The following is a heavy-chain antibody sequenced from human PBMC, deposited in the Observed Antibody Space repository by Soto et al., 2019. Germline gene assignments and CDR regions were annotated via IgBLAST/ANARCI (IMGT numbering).Heavy chain of an antibody. CDR2: ISGSGGST. Sequence: PGGSLRLSCAASGFTFSSYAMSWVRQAPGKGLEWVSAISGSGGSTYYADSVKGRFTISRDNSKNTLYLQMNSLRAEDTAVYYCAKDWGDSSLNWYAPWGQGTLDTVSS. J-gene: IGHJ5*02. CDR3: AKDWGDSSLNWYAP. V-gene: IGHV3-23*01. CDR1: GFTFSSYA. D-gene: IGHD3-16*01.